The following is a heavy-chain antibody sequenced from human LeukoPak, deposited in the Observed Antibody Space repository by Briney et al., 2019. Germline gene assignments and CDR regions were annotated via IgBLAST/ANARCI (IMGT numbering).Heavy chain of an antibody. CDR3: ARDWWGRAGGMAV. J-gene: IGHJ6*02. CDR1: GYTFTNYG. D-gene: IGHD2-8*02. CDR2: ISVYNGNT. Sequence: ASVKVSCKASGYTFTNYGMSWVRQAPGQGLEWMGWISVYNGNTNSAQKLQGRVTMTADTSTSTAYMELRRLRSHDTAVYYCARDWWGRAGGMAVWGQGATVTVSS. V-gene: IGHV1-18*01.